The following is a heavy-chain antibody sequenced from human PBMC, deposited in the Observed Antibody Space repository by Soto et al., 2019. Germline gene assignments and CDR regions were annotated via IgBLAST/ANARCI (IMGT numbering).Heavy chain of an antibody. CDR3: ANAPGPAAGFDY. Sequence: AGGSLRLSCAASGFTFSSYAMSWVRQAPGKGLEWVSAISGSGGSTYYADSVKGRFTISRDNSKNTLYLQMNSLRAEDTAVYYCANAPGPAAGFDYWAREPWSPSPQ. CDR2: ISGSGGST. D-gene: IGHD6-13*01. V-gene: IGHV3-23*01. J-gene: IGHJ4*02. CDR1: GFTFSSYA.